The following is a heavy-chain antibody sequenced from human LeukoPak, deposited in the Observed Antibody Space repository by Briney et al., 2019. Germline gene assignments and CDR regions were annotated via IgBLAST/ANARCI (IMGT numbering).Heavy chain of an antibody. D-gene: IGHD3-10*01. V-gene: IGHV3-23*01. CDR1: GFTFSTYT. CDR2: ISDNGGRT. CDR3: AKDFGRNLGGPGY. J-gene: IGHJ4*02. Sequence: GGSLRLSCAASGFTFSTYTMAWVRQAPGGGLAGVSGISDNGGRTYYADSVKGRFAISRDDSKSTLYLQMNSLRGEDTAVYYCAKDFGRNLGGPGYWGRGTLVIVSS.